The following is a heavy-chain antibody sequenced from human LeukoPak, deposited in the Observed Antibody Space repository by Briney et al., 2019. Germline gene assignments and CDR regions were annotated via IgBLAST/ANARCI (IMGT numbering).Heavy chain of an antibody. CDR1: GESFSGYS. V-gene: IGHV4-34*01. D-gene: IGHD6-19*01. Sequence: KPSETLSLTCVVYGESFSGYSWNWIRQPPGKGLEWIGEINQRRNTNYNPSLKSRVTISIDTSKNQFSLKLSSVTAADTAVYYCARHGWHAWYFDLWGRGTLVTVSS. CDR2: INQRRNT. CDR3: ARHGWHAWYFDL. J-gene: IGHJ2*01.